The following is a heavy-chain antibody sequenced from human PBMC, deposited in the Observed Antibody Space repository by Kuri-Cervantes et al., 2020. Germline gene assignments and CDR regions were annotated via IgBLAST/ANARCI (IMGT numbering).Heavy chain of an antibody. J-gene: IGHJ4*02. CDR2: IYPGDSDT. Sequence: GGSLRLSCKGSGYSFTSYWIGWVRQMPGKGLEWMGIIYPGDSDTRYSPSFQGQVTISADKSISTAYPQWSSLKASDTAMYYCARQGRHHAGPFDYWGQGTLVTVSS. CDR1: GYSFTSYW. CDR3: ARQGRHHAGPFDY. V-gene: IGHV5-51*01. D-gene: IGHD1-14*01.